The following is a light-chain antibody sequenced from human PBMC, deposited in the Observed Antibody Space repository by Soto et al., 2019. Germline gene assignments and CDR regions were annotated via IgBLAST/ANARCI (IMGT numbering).Light chain of an antibody. CDR1: QSISSW. Sequence: DIQMTQSPSTLSASVGDRVTITCRASQSISSWLAWYQQKPGKAHKLMIYKASSLEGGVPSRFRGSGSGTNFTLTISSLQPDDFATYFCQLVRIYARTFGGDNKLHIK. CDR3: QLVRIYART. CDR2: KAS. J-gene: IGKJ4*01. V-gene: IGKV1-5*03.